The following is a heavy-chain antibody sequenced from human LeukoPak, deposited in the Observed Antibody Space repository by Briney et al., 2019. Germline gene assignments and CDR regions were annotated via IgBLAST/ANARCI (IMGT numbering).Heavy chain of an antibody. D-gene: IGHD3-3*01. V-gene: IGHV3-7*01. CDR3: ARVYYDFWSGYYGLCYFDY. Sequence: GGSLRLSCAASGFTFDDYAMHWVRQAPGKGLEWVANIKQDGSEKYYVDSVKGRFTISRDNAKNSLYLQMNSLRAEDTAVYYCARVYYDFWSGYYGLCYFDYWGQGTLVTVSS. CDR1: GFTFDDYA. J-gene: IGHJ4*02. CDR2: IKQDGSEK.